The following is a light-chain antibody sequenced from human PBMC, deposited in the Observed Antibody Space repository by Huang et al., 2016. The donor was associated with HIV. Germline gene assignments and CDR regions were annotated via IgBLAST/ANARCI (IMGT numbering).Light chain of an antibody. CDR2: DAS. CDR3: QQYDNLPQDA. Sequence: DIQMTQSPSSLSASVGDRVTITCQASQDISNYLHWYQQKPGKAPKLLIYDASNVETGVPSRFRGSGSGTDVTFTISSLQPEDIAAYYWQQYDNLPQDAFGQGTRLEIK. CDR1: QDISNY. V-gene: IGKV1-33*01. J-gene: IGKJ5*01.